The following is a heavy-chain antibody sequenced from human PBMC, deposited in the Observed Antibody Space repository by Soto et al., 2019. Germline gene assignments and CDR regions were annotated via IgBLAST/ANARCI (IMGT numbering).Heavy chain of an antibody. CDR3: ARIRRSSRGYPDY. CDR1: GGSVSSGSYY. J-gene: IGHJ4*02. CDR2: IYYSGRT. Sequence: QVQLQESGPGLVKPSETLSLTCTVSGGSVSSGSYYWSWIRQPPGKGLEWIGYIYYSGRTNYNPSLKSRVTISVDTSKNQFSLKLSSVTAADTAVYYCARIRRSSRGYPDYWGQGTLVTVSS. V-gene: IGHV4-61*01. D-gene: IGHD3-22*01.